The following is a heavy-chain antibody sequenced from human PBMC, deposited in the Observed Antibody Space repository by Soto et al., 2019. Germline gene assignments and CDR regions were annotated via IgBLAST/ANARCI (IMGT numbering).Heavy chain of an antibody. CDR3: AGGIAAAGTGYLSPDY. CDR2: INAGNGNT. V-gene: IGHV1-3*01. Sequence: ASVKVSCKASGYTFTSYAMHWVRQAPGQRLEWMGWINAGNGNTKYSQKFQGRVTITRDTSASTAYMELSSLRSEDTAVYYCAGGIAAAGTGYLSPDYWGQGTLVTVSS. D-gene: IGHD6-13*01. CDR1: GYTFTSYA. J-gene: IGHJ4*02.